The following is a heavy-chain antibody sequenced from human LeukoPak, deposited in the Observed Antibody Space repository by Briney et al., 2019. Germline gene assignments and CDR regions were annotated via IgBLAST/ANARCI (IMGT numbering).Heavy chain of an antibody. CDR1: GGSMSSNTYY. D-gene: IGHD3-22*01. V-gene: IGHV4-39*01. CDR3: ATPYYYRNSVYAFDI. Sequence: SETLSLTCTVSGGSMSSNTYYWGWLRQPPGKGLEWIGTIYYSGITYYNPSLKSRVTISADTSKNQFSLRLSSVTAADRAVYYCATPYYYRNSVYAFDIWGQGTMVTVSS. J-gene: IGHJ3*02. CDR2: IYYSGIT.